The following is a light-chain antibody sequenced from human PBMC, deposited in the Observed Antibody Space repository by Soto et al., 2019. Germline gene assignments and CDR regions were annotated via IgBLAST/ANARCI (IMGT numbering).Light chain of an antibody. CDR3: NQYNNWPRT. J-gene: IGKJ1*01. CDR2: GAS. V-gene: IGKV3-15*01. CDR1: QSVNRN. Sequence: EIVMTQSPATLSVSPGERATLSCRASQSVNRNLGWYQQKPDQAPRLLIYGASTRATGIPARFSGTGSGTEFTLTISSLQSEDFAVYYCNQYNNWPRTFGQGTKVDIK.